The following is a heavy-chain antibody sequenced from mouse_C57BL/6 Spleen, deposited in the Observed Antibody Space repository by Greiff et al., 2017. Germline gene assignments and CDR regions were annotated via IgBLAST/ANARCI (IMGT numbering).Heavy chain of an antibody. CDR3: SRSGRYGSSYGYFDV. CDR2: IYPGDGDT. J-gene: IGHJ1*03. V-gene: IGHV1-80*01. Sequence: QVQLKQSGAELVKPGASVKISCKASGYAFSSYWMNWVKQRPGKGIEWIGQIYPGDGDTNYKGKFKGKATLTADKSSSTAYMQLSSLTSEDSAVYFFSRSGRYGSSYGYFDVWGTGTTVTVSS. CDR1: GYAFSSYW. D-gene: IGHD1-1*01.